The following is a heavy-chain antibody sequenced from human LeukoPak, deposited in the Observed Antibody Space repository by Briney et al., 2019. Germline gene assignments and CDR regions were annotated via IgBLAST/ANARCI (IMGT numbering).Heavy chain of an antibody. D-gene: IGHD2-8*01. V-gene: IGHV3-23*01. CDR2: ISGSGGDT. CDR3: AKDRPVLMVYATSPHYFDY. Sequence: GGSLRLSCAASGFTFRSYAIYWVRQAPGKGLEWVSGISGSGGDTYFADSVKDRFTISRDNSKNTVFLQMNSLRAEDTAVYYCAKDRPVLMVYATSPHYFDYWGQGTLVTVSS. J-gene: IGHJ4*02. CDR1: GFTFRSYA.